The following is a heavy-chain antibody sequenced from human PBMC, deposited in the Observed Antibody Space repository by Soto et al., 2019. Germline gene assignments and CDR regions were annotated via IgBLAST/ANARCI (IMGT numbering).Heavy chain of an antibody. D-gene: IGHD1-26*01. Sequence: QVQLVQSGAEVKKPGASVKVSCKASGYTFTSYAMHWVRQAPGQRLEWMRWINAGNSNTKNSQKFQGRVTITRDTSASTAYMELSSRRSEDTAVNYWERDLGAWPDYWGQGPLVTVSS. V-gene: IGHV1-3*01. CDR1: GYTFTSYA. CDR2: INAGNSNT. J-gene: IGHJ4*02. CDR3: ERDLGAWPDY.